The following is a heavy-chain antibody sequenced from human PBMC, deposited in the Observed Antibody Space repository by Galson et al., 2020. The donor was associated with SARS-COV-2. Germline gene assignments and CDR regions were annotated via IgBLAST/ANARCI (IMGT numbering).Heavy chain of an antibody. J-gene: IGHJ3*02. CDR2: INPNSGGT. D-gene: IGHD3-22*01. V-gene: IGHV1-2*02. CDR1: GYTFTGYY. CDR3: ARGGLSYYDSSGYYNDAIDI. Sequence: ASVKVSCKASGYTFTGYYMHWVRQAPGQGLEWMGWINPNSGGTNYAQKFQGGVTMTRDTSISTAYMELSRLRSDDTAVYYCARGGLSYYDSSGYYNDAIDIWGQGTMVTVSS.